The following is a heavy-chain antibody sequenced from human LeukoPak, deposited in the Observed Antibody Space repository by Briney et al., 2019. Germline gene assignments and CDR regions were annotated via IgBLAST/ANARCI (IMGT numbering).Heavy chain of an antibody. Sequence: SVNVSCKTSADTFSRYALNWVRPAPGQGREGMGRIVPMLETAHHAPRLQGRVNIIADSSQATGYMELRHLTSDDAAVYFCATGPYKSERSGFYYYYLDVWGKGTTVSVSS. D-gene: IGHD5-24*01. V-gene: IGHV1-69*06. J-gene: IGHJ6*03. CDR3: ATGPYKSERSGFYYYYLDV. CDR1: ADTFSRYA. CDR2: IVPMLETA.